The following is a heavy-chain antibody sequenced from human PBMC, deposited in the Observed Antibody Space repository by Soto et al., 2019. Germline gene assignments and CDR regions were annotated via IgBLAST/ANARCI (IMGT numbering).Heavy chain of an antibody. D-gene: IGHD3-9*01. CDR3: AKELDYDILTGYYPKYYYGMDV. V-gene: IGHV3-30*18. CDR2: ISYDGSNK. CDR1: GFPFSSYG. J-gene: IGHJ6*02. Sequence: GGSLRLSCAASGFPFSSYGMHWVRKAPGKGLEWVAVISYDGSNKYYADSVKGRFTISRDNSKNTLYLQMNSLRAEDTAVYYCAKELDYDILTGYYPKYYYGMDVWGQGTTVTVSS.